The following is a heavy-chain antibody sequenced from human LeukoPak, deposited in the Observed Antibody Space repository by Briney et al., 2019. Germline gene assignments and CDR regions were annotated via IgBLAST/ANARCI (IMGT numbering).Heavy chain of an antibody. CDR1: GFTFSSYA. D-gene: IGHD1-26*01. Sequence: GGSLRLSCAASGFTFSSYAMSWVRQAPGKGLEWVSAVSDSDGNTYYADSVKGRFTISRDNSKNTLYLQMNSLRAEDTAVYYCASALRIYYYFDYWGQGTLVTVSS. CDR2: VSDSDGNT. J-gene: IGHJ4*02. V-gene: IGHV3-23*01. CDR3: ASALRIYYYFDY.